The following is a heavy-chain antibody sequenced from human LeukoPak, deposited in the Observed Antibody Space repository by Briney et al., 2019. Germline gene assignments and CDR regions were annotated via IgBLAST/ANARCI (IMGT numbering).Heavy chain of an antibody. J-gene: IGHJ6*02. CDR3: ARDFGWFGEYYYYGMDV. CDR2: IWYDGSNK. CDR1: GFTFSSYG. D-gene: IGHD3-10*01. V-gene: IGHV3-33*01. Sequence: SGGSLRLSCAASGFTFSSYGMHWVRQAPGKGLEWVAVIWYDGSNKYYADSVKGRFTISRDNSKNTLYLQMNSLKAEDTAVYYCARDFGWFGEYYYYGMDVWCQGTTVTVSS.